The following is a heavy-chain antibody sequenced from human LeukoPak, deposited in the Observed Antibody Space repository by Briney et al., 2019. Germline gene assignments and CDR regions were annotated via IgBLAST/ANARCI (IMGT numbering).Heavy chain of an antibody. J-gene: IGHJ4*02. CDR2: IYYIGST. V-gene: IGHV4-59*01. CDR1: GGSISSNY. CDR3: ARSSQSSSTSFDH. Sequence: PSETLSLTCTVSGGSISSNYWSWIRQPPGKGLEWIGYIYYIGSTNYNPSLKSRVTISVDTSKNQCSLKLTSVIAADTVVYYCARSSQSSSTSFDHWGQGTLVTVSS. D-gene: IGHD6-13*01.